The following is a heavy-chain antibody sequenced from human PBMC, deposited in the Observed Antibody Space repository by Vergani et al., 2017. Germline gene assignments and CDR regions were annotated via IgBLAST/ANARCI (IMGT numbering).Heavy chain of an antibody. CDR1: CGSFSGYF. Sequence: QVPLQQWGAGLLKPSETLSLTCAVYCGSFSGYFWSWLRKPPGKGLEWIGEGNHSGSTIYNPSLKSRVTISVDTSKNQFSLKLSSVTAADTAVYYCARGKLVPYYYYYGMDVWGQGTTVTVSS. CDR2: GNHSGST. J-gene: IGHJ6*02. CDR3: ARGKLVPYYYYYGMDV. D-gene: IGHD6-13*01. V-gene: IGHV4-34*01.